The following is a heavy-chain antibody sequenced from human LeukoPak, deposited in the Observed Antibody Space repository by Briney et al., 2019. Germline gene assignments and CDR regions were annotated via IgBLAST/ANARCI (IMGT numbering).Heavy chain of an antibody. Sequence: WASVKVSCKASGYTFTSYYMHWVRQAPGQGLEWMGWINPNSGGTNYAQKFQGRVTMTRDTSISTAYMELSRLRSDDTAVYYCANSFTVTSTFDYWGQGTLVTVSS. J-gene: IGHJ4*02. V-gene: IGHV1-2*02. D-gene: IGHD4-17*01. CDR2: INPNSGGT. CDR1: GYTFTSYY. CDR3: ANSFTVTSTFDY.